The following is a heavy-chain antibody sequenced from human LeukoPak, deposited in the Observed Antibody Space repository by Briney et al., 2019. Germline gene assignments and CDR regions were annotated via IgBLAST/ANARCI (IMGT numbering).Heavy chain of an antibody. CDR2: IRGNAYGGTT. CDR3: TRNLKAGDRGY. V-gene: IGHV3-49*04. J-gene: IGHJ4*02. CDR1: GFTFSSYS. D-gene: IGHD2-21*02. Sequence: GGSLRLSCAASGFTFSSYSMHWVRQAPGKGLEWVGFIRGNAYGGTTEYAASVKGRFTISRDDSKIIGYLQMNSLKSEDTGVYYCTRNLKAGDRGYWGQGTLVTVSS.